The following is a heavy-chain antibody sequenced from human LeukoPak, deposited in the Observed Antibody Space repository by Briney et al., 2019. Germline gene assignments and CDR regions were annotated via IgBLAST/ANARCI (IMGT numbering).Heavy chain of an antibody. CDR1: GFTFSSYS. CDR3: ARDLTYNSWYFFDY. CDR2: ISSSSSYI. J-gene: IGHJ4*02. D-gene: IGHD6-13*01. V-gene: IGHV3-21*01. Sequence: PGGSLRLSCAASGFTFSSYSMNWVRQAPGKGLEWVSSISSSSSYIYYADSVKGRFTISRDNSKNTLYLEMNSLRAEDTAVYYCARDLTYNSWYFFDYWGQGALVTVSS.